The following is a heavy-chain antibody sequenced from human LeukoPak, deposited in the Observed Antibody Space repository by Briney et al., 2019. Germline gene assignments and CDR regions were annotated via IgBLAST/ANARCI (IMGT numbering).Heavy chain of an antibody. CDR1: GGSISSSY. J-gene: IGHJ5*02. CDR3: AKTRSSPSWFDP. V-gene: IGHV4-4*07. Sequence: PSETLCLTCTVSGGSISSSYWSWIRQPAGKGLEWIGRIYTNGGINYNPSLKSRVTISFDKSQNQLSLRLSSVIAADTAVYYCAKTRSSPSWFDPWGQGTLVTVSS. CDR2: IYTNGGI.